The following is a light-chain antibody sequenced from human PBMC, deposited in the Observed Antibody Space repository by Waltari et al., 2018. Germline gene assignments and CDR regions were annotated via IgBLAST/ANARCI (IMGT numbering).Light chain of an antibody. CDR3: YSSDTTGLRV. Sequence: SYAFTQPPSMSVAPGQTSRVTVSGHVLPTKYADWFQQKSGQAPRLVIYEDTKRPSGIPARFSGSSSGTVATLTITGAQVDDEADYYCYSSDTTGLRVFGGGTTVVVL. CDR2: EDT. J-gene: IGLJ1*01. V-gene: IGLV3-10*01. CDR1: VLPTKY.